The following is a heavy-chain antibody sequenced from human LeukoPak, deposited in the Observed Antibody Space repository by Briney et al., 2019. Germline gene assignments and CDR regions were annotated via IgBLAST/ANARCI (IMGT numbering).Heavy chain of an antibody. CDR2: IYHDGGT. CDR1: GGPVSSNNW. V-gene: IGHV4-4*02. CDR3: ARVLSYFDY. J-gene: IGHJ4*02. Sequence: PSETLSLTCAVSGGPVSSNNWWSWVRQPPGKGLEWIGEIYHDGGTNYNPSLKSRVSMSVDKSKNHFSLKLNSVTAADTAVYYCARVLSYFDYWGQGTLVTVSS.